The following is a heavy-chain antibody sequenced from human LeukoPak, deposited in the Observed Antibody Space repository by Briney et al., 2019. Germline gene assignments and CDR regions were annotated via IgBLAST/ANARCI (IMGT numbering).Heavy chain of an antibody. CDR3: ARDQEIPYYDSSAPSFDY. V-gene: IGHV1-18*01. D-gene: IGHD3-22*01. Sequence: ASVKVSCKASGYTFTSYGISWVRQAPGQGLEWMGWISAYNGNTNYAQKLQGRVTMTTDTSTSTAYMELRSLRSDDTAVYYCARDQEIPYYDSSAPSFDYWGQGTLVTVSS. CDR1: GYTFTSYG. CDR2: ISAYNGNT. J-gene: IGHJ4*02.